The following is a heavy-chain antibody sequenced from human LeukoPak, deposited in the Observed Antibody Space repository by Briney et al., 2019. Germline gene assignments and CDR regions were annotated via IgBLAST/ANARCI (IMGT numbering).Heavy chain of an antibody. V-gene: IGHV3-33*01. Sequence: GGSLRLSCAASGFTFSSYGMHWVRQAPGNGLEWVAVIWYDGSNKYYADSVKGRFTISRDNSKNTLYLQMNSLRAEDTAVYYCARIVEASGVLGYWGQGTLVTVSS. CDR2: IWYDGSNK. D-gene: IGHD1-26*01. CDR1: GFTFSSYG. J-gene: IGHJ4*02. CDR3: ARIVEASGVLGY.